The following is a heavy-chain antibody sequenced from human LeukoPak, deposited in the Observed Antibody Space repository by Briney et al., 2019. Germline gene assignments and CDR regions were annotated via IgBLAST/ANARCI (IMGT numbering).Heavy chain of an antibody. V-gene: IGHV4-34*01. CDR2: INHSGST. D-gene: IGHD6-13*01. Sequence: SETLSLTCGVRGGSFSDYYWSWIRQSPGVGLEWIGEINHSGSTNYNLSLKSRVTISVDTPKNQFSLKLSSLTAADTAVYYCARVGTYTSSWYRFKYFDYWGQGTLVTVSS. J-gene: IGHJ4*02. CDR3: ARVGTYTSSWYRFKYFDY. CDR1: GGSFSDYY.